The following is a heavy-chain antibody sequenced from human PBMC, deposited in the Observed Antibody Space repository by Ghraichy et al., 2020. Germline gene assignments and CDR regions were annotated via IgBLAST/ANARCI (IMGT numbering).Heavy chain of an antibody. D-gene: IGHD3-22*01. CDR1: GFTFNNYA. CDR2: ISAADSTP. Sequence: GESLNISCVASGFTFNNYALSWVRQAPGKGLEWVSSISAADSTPYYADSVKGRFAISRDNSKNTVYLQMNSLAAEDTAVYYCAKQGGYWDYWGQGTLVTVSS. J-gene: IGHJ4*02. V-gene: IGHV3-23*01. CDR3: AKQGGYWDY.